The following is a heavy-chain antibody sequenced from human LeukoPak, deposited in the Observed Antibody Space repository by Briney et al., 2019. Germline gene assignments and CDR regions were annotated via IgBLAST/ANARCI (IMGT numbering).Heavy chain of an antibody. Sequence: ASVKVSCKASGYTFTGYYMYWVRQAPGQGLEWMGRINPNTGATNYEQKFQGRVSVTRDTSISTAYMELTRLTSDDTAVYFCVRGGESSRWSYFDYWGQGTLVTVSS. CDR2: INPNTGAT. J-gene: IGHJ4*02. CDR3: VRGGESSRWSYFDY. D-gene: IGHD6-13*01. V-gene: IGHV1-2*06. CDR1: GYTFTGYY.